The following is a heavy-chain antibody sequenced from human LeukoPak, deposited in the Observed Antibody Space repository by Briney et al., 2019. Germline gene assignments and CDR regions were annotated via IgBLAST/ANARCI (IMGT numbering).Heavy chain of an antibody. J-gene: IGHJ4*02. CDR2: MNPNSGNT. D-gene: IGHD3-10*01. Sequence: GASVKVSCKASGYTFTTYDINWVRQAPGQGLEWMGWMNPNSGNTGYAQKFQGRVTMTRNTSMSTAYMELNSLRSEDTAVYYCARANYYGSGKKDLDYWGQGTLVTVSS. CDR3: ARANYYGSGKKDLDY. V-gene: IGHV1-8*01. CDR1: GYTFTTYD.